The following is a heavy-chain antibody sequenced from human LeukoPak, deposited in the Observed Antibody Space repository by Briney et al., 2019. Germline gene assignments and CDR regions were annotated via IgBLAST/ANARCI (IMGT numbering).Heavy chain of an antibody. CDR1: GGSISSYY. Sequence: SETLSLTCTVSGGSISSYYWSWIRQPPGKGLEWIGYIYYSGSTNYNPSLKSRVTISVDTSKNQFSLKLSSVTAADTAVYYCARDQSGGRGLNAFDIWGQGTMVTVSS. D-gene: IGHD2-15*01. V-gene: IGHV4-59*12. J-gene: IGHJ3*02. CDR2: IYYSGST. CDR3: ARDQSGGRGLNAFDI.